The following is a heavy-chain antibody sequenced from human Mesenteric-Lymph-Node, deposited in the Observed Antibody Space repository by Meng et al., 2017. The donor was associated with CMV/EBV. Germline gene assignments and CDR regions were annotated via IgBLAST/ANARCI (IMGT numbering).Heavy chain of an antibody. J-gene: IGHJ5*02. Sequence: SETLSLTCTVSGGSISSSSYYWGWIRQPPGKGLEWIGYVYYSGSTNYNPSLKSRLTISVDTSKNQFSLKLSSVTAADTAVYYCARGQSILEWLSSAGRSFDPWGQGTLVTVSS. V-gene: IGHV4-61*05. CDR2: VYYSGST. CDR3: ARGQSILEWLSSAGRSFDP. D-gene: IGHD3-3*01. CDR1: GGSISSSSYY.